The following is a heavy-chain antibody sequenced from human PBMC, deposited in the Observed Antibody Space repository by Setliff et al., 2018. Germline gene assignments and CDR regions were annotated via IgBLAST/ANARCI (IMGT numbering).Heavy chain of an antibody. CDR1: GFTFSSYA. CDR2: MSASGTST. CDR3: AKSPVAYCSGAVCYPFDY. V-gene: IGHV3-23*01. D-gene: IGHD2-8*02. J-gene: IGHJ4*02. Sequence: PGESLKISCATSGFTFSSYAMSWVRRAPGKGLEWVSAMSASGTSTYHADSVKGRFTISGDNSKNTLYLQMNSLRAEDTAVYFCAKSPVAYCSGAVCYPFDYWGQGTLVTVSS.